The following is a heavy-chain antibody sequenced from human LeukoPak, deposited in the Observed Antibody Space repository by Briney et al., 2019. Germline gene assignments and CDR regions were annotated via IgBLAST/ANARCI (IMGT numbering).Heavy chain of an antibody. CDR2: INPGNGAI. V-gene: IGHV1-46*01. CDR3: TREQSGGHYDF. CDR1: GYSFTNYH. D-gene: IGHD4-23*01. J-gene: IGHJ4*02. Sequence: GASVKVSCKASGYSFTNYHMHWVRQAPGQGLEWLGIINPGNGAIVYAQRFLGRVALTRATSTTTVYMDLSSLRFDDTAVYYCTREQSGGHYDFWGPGSQVTVSS.